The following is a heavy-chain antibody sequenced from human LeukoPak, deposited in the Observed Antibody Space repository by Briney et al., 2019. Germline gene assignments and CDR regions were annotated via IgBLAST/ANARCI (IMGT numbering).Heavy chain of an antibody. J-gene: IGHJ4*02. CDR1: GFTFSSYA. CDR2: IWYDGSNI. Sequence: GGSLRLSCAASGFTFSSYAMSWVRQAPGKGLEWLAVIWYDGSNIYYADPVKGRFAISRDNAKNTLYLQMNSLRAEDTAVYYCARDRYSSAWYEEWGQGTLVTVSS. D-gene: IGHD6-19*01. V-gene: IGHV3-33*08. CDR3: ARDRYSSAWYEE.